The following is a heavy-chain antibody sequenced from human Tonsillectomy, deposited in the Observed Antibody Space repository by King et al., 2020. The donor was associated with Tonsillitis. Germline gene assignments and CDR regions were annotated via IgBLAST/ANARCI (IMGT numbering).Heavy chain of an antibody. J-gene: IGHJ4*02. D-gene: IGHD1-26*01. CDR2: MYKCGTT. CDR3: ARYVSGSFDY. Sequence: LQLQESGPGVVKPSETLSLTCTVSGGSISSSEHYWAWIRQPPGKGLEWIGYMYKCGTTFSNPFLKSRITISGGTSDNRFSLKLTSVPAADTAVYFCARYVSGSFDYWGQGALVTVSS. CDR1: GGSISSSEHY. V-gene: IGHV4-39*01.